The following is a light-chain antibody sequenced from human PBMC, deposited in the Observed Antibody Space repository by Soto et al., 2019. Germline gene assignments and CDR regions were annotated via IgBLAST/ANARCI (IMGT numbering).Light chain of an antibody. CDR1: QSIGSW. Sequence: DIQMTQSPSTLSASVGDGVTITCRASQSIGSWLAWYQQKPGKAPKLLIYNATNLQSGVPSRFSGSGSGTDFSLTISSLQPVDSATYFCQQYNDFLYTFGPGTKLEI. CDR3: QQYNDFLYT. V-gene: IGKV1-5*03. CDR2: NAT. J-gene: IGKJ2*01.